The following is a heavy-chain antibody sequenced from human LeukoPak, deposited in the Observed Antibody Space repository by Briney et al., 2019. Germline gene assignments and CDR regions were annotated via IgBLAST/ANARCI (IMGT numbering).Heavy chain of an antibody. CDR2: MHPNICNT. CDR1: GYTFTTFD. CDR3: ARDKRRSDYYGSGSYYPDAFDI. V-gene: IGHV1-8*02. Sequence: ASVKVSCKASGYTFTTFDLKWVRQATGQGLQWMEWMHPNICNTGHAHKYQGGVINTRKTSKRTAYMELRSLRSDDTAVYYCARDKRRSDYYGSGSYYPDAFDIWGQGTMVTVSS. J-gene: IGHJ3*02. D-gene: IGHD3-10*01.